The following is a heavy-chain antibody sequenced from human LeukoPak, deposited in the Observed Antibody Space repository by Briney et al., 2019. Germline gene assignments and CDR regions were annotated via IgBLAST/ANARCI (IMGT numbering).Heavy chain of an antibody. CDR1: GFAFSSYW. CDR2: IKQDGSEK. CDR3: ARDRTTDFWNDYYTNYFVY. D-gene: IGHD3-3*01. Sequence: PGGSLRLSCGASGFAFSSYWMSWVRQAPGKGLEWVASIKQDGSEKYYVDSVKGRFTISRDNAKNSVYVQMNSLRVEDTAVYYCARDRTTDFWNDYYTNYFVYWGQGTLVTVSS. J-gene: IGHJ4*02. V-gene: IGHV3-7*01.